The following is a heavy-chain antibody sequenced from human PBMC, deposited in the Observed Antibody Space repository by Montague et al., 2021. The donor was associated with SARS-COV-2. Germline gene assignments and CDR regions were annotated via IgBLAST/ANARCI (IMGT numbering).Heavy chain of an antibody. D-gene: IGHD6-19*01. CDR3: ARESGYSSGWRYYYVMDV. V-gene: IGHV4-31*03. CDR2: IYYSGST. Sequence: TLSLTCTVSGGSISSGGYYWSWIRQHPGKGLEWIGYIYYSGSTYYNPSLKSRVTISVDTSKNQFSLKMSSVTAADTAIYYCARESGYSSGWRYYYVMDVWGQGTTVTVS. CDR1: GGSISSGGYY. J-gene: IGHJ6*02.